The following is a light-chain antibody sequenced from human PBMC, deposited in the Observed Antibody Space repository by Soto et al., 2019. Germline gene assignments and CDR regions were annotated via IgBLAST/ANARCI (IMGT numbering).Light chain of an antibody. CDR3: GTWDNSLSAVV. J-gene: IGLJ2*01. Sequence: QSVLTQPPSVSAAPGQTVTISCSGTSSNIGNHYVSWYQHLPETAPKLLIYDNNKRPSGIPDRFSGSKSGTSATLGITGLQTGDEADYYCGTWDNSLSAVVFGGGTKLTVL. V-gene: IGLV1-51*01. CDR1: SSNIGNHY. CDR2: DNN.